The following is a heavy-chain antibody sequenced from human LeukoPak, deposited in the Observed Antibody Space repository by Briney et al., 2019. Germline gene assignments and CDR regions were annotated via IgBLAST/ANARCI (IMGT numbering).Heavy chain of an antibody. CDR2: ILYDGSNK. V-gene: IGHV3-30*18. Sequence: PGGSLRLSCAVSGFTFSRHGMQWVRQAPGKGREWGAVILYDGSNKYYADSVKGRFTISRDISKNTLYLQMNSLRAEDTAVYYCAKEALRYRSGWNDPVDFDFWGQGTLVTVSS. CDR1: GFTFSRHG. J-gene: IGHJ4*02. CDR3: AKEALRYRSGWNDPVDFDF. D-gene: IGHD6-19*01.